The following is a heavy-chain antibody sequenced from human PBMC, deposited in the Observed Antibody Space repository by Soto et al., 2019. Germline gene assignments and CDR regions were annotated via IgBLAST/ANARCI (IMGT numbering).Heavy chain of an antibody. D-gene: IGHD3-10*01. V-gene: IGHV4-39*01. Sequence: QLQLQESGPGLVKPSETLSLTCTVSGGSISSSSYYWGWIRQPPGKGLEWIGSIYYSGSTYYNPSLKSRVTISVDTSKNQFSLKLSSVTAADTAVYYCARSWTYYYGSGSPYWGQGTLVTVSS. CDR2: IYYSGST. CDR3: ARSWTYYYGSGSPY. J-gene: IGHJ4*02. CDR1: GGSISSSSYY.